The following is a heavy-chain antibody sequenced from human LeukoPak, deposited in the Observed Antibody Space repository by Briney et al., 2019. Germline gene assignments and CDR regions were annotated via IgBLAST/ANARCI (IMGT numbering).Heavy chain of an antibody. V-gene: IGHV3-21*01. Sequence: GGSLRLSCAVSGFTISTYTMNWVRQAPGKGLEWVSSIRSSSSYIYYADSVKGRFTISRDNAKNSLYLQMNSLRAEDTAVYYCARDHSAGKYGMDVWGQGTTVTVSS. CDR3: ARDHSAGKYGMDV. J-gene: IGHJ6*02. D-gene: IGHD6-13*01. CDR2: IRSSSSYI. CDR1: GFTISTYT.